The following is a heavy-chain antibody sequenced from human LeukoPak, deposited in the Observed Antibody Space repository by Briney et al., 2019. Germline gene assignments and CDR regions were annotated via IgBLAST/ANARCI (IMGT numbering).Heavy chain of an antibody. CDR1: GGSFSSGSYY. CDR3: ARSPNSSGWYTY. CDR2: FYYSGST. J-gene: IGHJ4*02. Sequence: SETLSLTCTVSGGSFSSGSYYWNWIRQPPGKGLEWIVYFYYSGSTNYNPSLKSRVTISLDTSKNQFSLKLSSVTAADTAVYYCARSPNSSGWYTYWGQGTLVTVSS. V-gene: IGHV4-61*01. D-gene: IGHD6-19*01.